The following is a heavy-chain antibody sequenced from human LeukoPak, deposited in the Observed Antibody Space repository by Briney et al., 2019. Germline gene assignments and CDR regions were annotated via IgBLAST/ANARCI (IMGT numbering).Heavy chain of an antibody. J-gene: IGHJ4*02. CDR2: ISAYNGNT. CDR1: GYTFTSYG. V-gene: IGHV1-18*01. CDR3: ARGSLRSLDTAMAPVGY. D-gene: IGHD5-18*01. Sequence: ASVKVSCKASGYTFTSYGISWVRQAPGQGLEWMGWISAYNGNTNYAQKFQGRVTMTRDTSISTAYMELSRLRSDDTAVYYCARGSLRSLDTAMAPVGYWGQGTLVTVSS.